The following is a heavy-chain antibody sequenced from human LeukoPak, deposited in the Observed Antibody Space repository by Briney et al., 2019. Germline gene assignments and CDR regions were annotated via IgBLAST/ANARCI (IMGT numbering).Heavy chain of an antibody. J-gene: IGHJ4*02. CDR3: ARVGGLPPQRYYFDY. V-gene: IGHV1-46*01. CDR1: GYTFTSYY. Sequence: ASVKVSCKASGYTFTSYYMHWVRQAPGQGLEWMGIINPSGGSTSYAQKFQGRVTMTRDTSTSTVYMELSSLRSEDTAVYYCARVGGLPPQRYYFDYWGQGTLVTVSS. CDR2: INPSGGST. D-gene: IGHD1-26*01.